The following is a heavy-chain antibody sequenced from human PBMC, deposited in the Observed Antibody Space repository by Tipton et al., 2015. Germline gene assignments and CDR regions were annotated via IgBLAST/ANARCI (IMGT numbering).Heavy chain of an antibody. D-gene: IGHD1-26*01. CDR2: ISSTSTI. Sequence: SLRLSCAASEFTFTDYDMSWIRQAPGKGLEWVSYISSTSTIYYADSVKGRFTISRDNAKNSLYLHISSLRVEDTAVYYCARDGTFVGATTFDYWGQGTPVTVSS. V-gene: IGHV3-69-1*01. CDR3: ARDGTFVGATTFDY. J-gene: IGHJ4*02. CDR1: EFTFTDYD.